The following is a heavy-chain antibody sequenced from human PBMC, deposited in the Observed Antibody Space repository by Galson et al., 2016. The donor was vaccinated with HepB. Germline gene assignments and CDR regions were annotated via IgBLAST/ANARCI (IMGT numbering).Heavy chain of an antibody. CDR3: AREWTSTGDYCGGDCFSL. D-gene: IGHD2-21*02. J-gene: IGHJ4*02. CDR2: IYDSGNT. V-gene: IGHV4-31*02. Sequence: GGSISSSSYYWGWIRQPPGKGLEWIGYIYDSGNTHYSPSLKSRLTMSVDTSKNQISLKLTSVTAADTAVYYCAREWTSTGDYCGGDCFSLWGQGTLVTVSS. CDR1: GGSISSSSYY.